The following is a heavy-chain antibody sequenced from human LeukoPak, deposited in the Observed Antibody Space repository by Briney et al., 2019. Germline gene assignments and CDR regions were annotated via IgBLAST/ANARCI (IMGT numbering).Heavy chain of an antibody. CDR2: IYHSGST. Sequence: SETLSLTCTISGYSISSGYYWGWIRQPPGKGLEWIGSIYHSGSTYYNPSLKSRVTISVDTSKNQFSLKLSSVTAADTAVYYCAREQWRRFDYWGQGTLVTVSS. CDR1: GYSISSGYY. CDR3: AREQWRRFDY. J-gene: IGHJ4*02. V-gene: IGHV4-38-2*02. D-gene: IGHD6-19*01.